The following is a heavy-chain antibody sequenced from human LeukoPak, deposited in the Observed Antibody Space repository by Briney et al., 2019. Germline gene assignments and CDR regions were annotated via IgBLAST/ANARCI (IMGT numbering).Heavy chain of an antibody. Sequence: SETLSLTCAVYGGPFSGYYWSWIRQPPGKGLEWIGEINHSGSTNYNPSLKSRVTISVDTSKNQFSLKLSSVTAADTAVYYCARSPYSGSYHYWGQGTLVTVSS. V-gene: IGHV4-34*01. CDR1: GGPFSGYY. D-gene: IGHD1-26*01. CDR2: INHSGST. CDR3: ARSPYSGSYHY. J-gene: IGHJ4*02.